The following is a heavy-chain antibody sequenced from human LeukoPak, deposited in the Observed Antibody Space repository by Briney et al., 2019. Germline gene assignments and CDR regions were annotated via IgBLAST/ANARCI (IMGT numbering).Heavy chain of an antibody. D-gene: IGHD3-10*01. CDR3: ARDDYYGSGSYYS. J-gene: IGHJ5*02. CDR2: ISGDGSNT. CDR1: GFTFTSYY. V-gene: IGHV3-74*01. Sequence: GGSLRLSCAASGFTFTSYYMHWVRQAPGKGLVWVSRISGDGSNTIYADSVKGRFTISRDNAKNTVYLQMNSLRAEDTAVYYCARDDYYGSGSYYSWGQGTLVTVSS.